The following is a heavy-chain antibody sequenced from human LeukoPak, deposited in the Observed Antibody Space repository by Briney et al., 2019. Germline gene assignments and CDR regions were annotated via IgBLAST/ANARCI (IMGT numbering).Heavy chain of an antibody. Sequence: ASVKVSCKASGYTFTSYVINRVRQAPGQGLEWMGWISAYNGNTNYAQKLQGRVTMTTNTSTSTAYMELRSLRSDDTAVYYCARGGIAVNFGYWGQGTLVTVSS. CDR3: ARGGIAVNFGY. D-gene: IGHD6-19*01. J-gene: IGHJ4*02. V-gene: IGHV1-18*01. CDR2: ISAYNGNT. CDR1: GYTFTSYV.